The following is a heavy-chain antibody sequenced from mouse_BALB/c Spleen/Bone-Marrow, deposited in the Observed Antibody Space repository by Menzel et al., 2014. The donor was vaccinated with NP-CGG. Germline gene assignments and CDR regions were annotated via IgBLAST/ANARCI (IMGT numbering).Heavy chain of an antibody. CDR2: IYPSDSYT. CDR3: TRSGGYYFDY. Sequence: VQLQQSGAELVRPVASVKLSCKASGYTFTSYWINWVKQRPGQGLEWIGNIYPSDSYTNYNQKLKDKATLTVNKSSSTAYMQLSSPTSEDSAVYYCTRSGGYYFDYWGQGTTRTVSS. J-gene: IGHJ2*01. CDR1: GYTFTSYW. V-gene: IGHV1-69*02.